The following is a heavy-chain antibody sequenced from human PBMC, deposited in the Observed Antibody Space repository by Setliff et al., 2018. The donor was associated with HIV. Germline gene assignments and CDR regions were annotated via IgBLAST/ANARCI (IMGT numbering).Heavy chain of an antibody. CDR2: IEHDGSKK. J-gene: IGHJ4*02. Sequence: GGSLRLSCAVSGFTFSTYGMHWVRQAPGKGLEWVTFIEHDGSKKFYADSVKGRFTISRDNSKNTLYLQMNSLRAEDTAVYYCAKDSEPYYYDSSGPYRNWGQGTLVTVSS. V-gene: IGHV3-30*02. CDR1: GFTFSTYG. D-gene: IGHD3-22*01. CDR3: AKDSEPYYYDSSGPYRN.